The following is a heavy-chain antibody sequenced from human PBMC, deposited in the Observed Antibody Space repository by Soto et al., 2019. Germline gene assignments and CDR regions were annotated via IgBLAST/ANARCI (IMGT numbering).Heavy chain of an antibody. J-gene: IGHJ5*01. Sequence: SETLSLTCAVSRGSISSGGYSWSWIRQPPGKGLEWIGFIYHTGSTYYNPSLESRVTISVDRSKNQLYLRLSSVTAADTAVYYCARDNAGSLDSWGQGTLVTVSS. CDR2: IYHTGST. CDR1: RGSISSGGYS. CDR3: ARDNAGSLDS. V-gene: IGHV4-30-2*01. D-gene: IGHD3-10*01.